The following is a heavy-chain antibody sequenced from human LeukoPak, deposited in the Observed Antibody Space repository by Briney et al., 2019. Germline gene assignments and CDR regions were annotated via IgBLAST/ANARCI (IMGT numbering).Heavy chain of an antibody. Sequence: SETLSLTCTVSGGSISSYYWSWIRQPPGKGLEWIGYIYYSGSTSYNPSLKSRVTISVDTSKDQFSLKLSSVTAADTAVYYCARHYRMLYAFDIWGQGTMVTVSS. CDR3: ARHYRMLYAFDI. V-gene: IGHV4-59*08. J-gene: IGHJ3*02. CDR2: IYYSGST. CDR1: GGSISSYY. D-gene: IGHD1-14*01.